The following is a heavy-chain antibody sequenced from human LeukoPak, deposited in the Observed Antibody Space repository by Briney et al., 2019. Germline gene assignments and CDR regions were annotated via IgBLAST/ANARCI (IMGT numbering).Heavy chain of an antibody. J-gene: IGHJ3*02. D-gene: IGHD1-26*01. CDR1: GFTVSSNS. CDR3: ARVRGGSGRSYAADAFDI. CDR2: IYSGGNT. V-gene: IGHV3-53*01. Sequence: PGGSLRLSCTVSGFTVSSNSMSWVRQAPGKGLEWVSFIYSGGNTHYSDSVKGRFTISRDNAKSTLYLQMNSLRADDTAVFYCARVRGGSGRSYAADAFDIWGQETMVTVSS.